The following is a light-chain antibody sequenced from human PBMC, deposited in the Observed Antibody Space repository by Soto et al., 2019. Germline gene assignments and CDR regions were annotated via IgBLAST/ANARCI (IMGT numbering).Light chain of an antibody. V-gene: IGKV3-20*01. Sequence: EIVLTQSPGTLSLSPGERATLSCRASQSVSSSYLAWYQQKPGQAPRLLIYGASSRATGIPDRFSGSGSGTYFTVTISRLEPEDFAVYYCQQYCSSPQTFGGGTKVEIK. CDR2: GAS. J-gene: IGKJ4*01. CDR3: QQYCSSPQT. CDR1: QSVSSSY.